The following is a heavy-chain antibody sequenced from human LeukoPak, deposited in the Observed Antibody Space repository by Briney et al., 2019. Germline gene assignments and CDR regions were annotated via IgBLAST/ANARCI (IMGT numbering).Heavy chain of an antibody. Sequence: GRSLRLSCAASGFTFSSYAMHWVRQAPGKGLEWVAVISYDGRNKYYADSVKGRFTISRDISKNTLYLQMNSLRAEDTAVYYCARVLVVPAARTYYYGMDVWGQGTTVTVSS. CDR1: GFTFSSYA. J-gene: IGHJ6*02. CDR3: ARVLVVPAARTYYYGMDV. CDR2: ISYDGRNK. V-gene: IGHV3-30*04. D-gene: IGHD2-2*01.